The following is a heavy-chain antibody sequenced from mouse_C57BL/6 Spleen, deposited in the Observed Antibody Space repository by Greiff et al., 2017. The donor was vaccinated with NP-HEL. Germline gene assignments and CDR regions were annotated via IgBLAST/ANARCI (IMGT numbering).Heavy chain of an antibody. CDR2: IYPGDGDT. CDR3: ARSPHYYGSSFNFDY. Sequence: QVQLQQSGPELVKPGASVKISCKASGYAFSSSWMNWVKQRPGKGLEWIGRIYPGDGDTNYNGKFKGKATLTADKSSSTAYMQLSSLTSEDSAVYFCARSPHYYGSSFNFDYWGQGTTLTVSS. D-gene: IGHD1-1*01. V-gene: IGHV1-82*01. J-gene: IGHJ2*01. CDR1: GYAFSSSW.